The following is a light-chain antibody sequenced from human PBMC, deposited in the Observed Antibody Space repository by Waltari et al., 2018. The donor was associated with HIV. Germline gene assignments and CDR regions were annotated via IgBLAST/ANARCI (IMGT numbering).Light chain of an antibody. J-gene: IGKJ5*01. CDR1: QSIANY. CDR3: QQSYNTPIT. V-gene: IGKV1-39*01. Sequence: DIQMTQSPSSLSASIGDTVTITCRASQSIANYLHWYQQTPGKAPKLLIYAASSLQSGVPSRFSGSGFGTDFTLTISSLQPEDFGTYYCQQSYNTPITFGQGTRVEIK. CDR2: AAS.